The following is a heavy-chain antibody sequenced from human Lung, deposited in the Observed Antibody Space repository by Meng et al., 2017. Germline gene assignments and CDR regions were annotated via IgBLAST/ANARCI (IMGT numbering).Heavy chain of an antibody. CDR3: VRRIEYSSSSGY. D-gene: IGHD6-6*01. CDR2: ISGSGGST. J-gene: IGHJ4*02. V-gene: IGHV3-23*01. Sequence: EVQLLESGGGLVQPGGCPILSCVASGFSFSSYAMTWVRQAPGKGLEWVSSISGSGGSTYYADSVRGRFTISRDNSKNTVYLQMNSLRAEDTAIYYCVRRIEYSSSSGYWGQGTLVTVSS. CDR1: GFSFSSYA.